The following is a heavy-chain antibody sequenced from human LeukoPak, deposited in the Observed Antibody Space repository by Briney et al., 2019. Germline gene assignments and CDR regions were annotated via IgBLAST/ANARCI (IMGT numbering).Heavy chain of an antibody. V-gene: IGHV1-24*01. CDR2: FDPEDGET. J-gene: IGHJ4*02. Sequence: ASVKVSCTVSGYTLTELSMHWVRQAPGKGLEWMGGFDPEDGETIYAQKFQGRVTMTEDTSTDTAYMELSSLRSEDTAVYYCATTPRRVGATKVHDYWGQGTLVTVSS. D-gene: IGHD1-26*01. CDR3: ATTPRRVGATKVHDY. CDR1: GYTLTELS.